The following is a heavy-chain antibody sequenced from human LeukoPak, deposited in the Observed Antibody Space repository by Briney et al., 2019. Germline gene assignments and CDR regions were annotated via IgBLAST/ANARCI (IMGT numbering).Heavy chain of an antibody. Sequence: SETLSLTCAVYGGSFSGYYWSWIRQPPGKGLEWIGEINHSGSTNYNPSLKSQVTISVDTSKNQFSLKLSSVTAADTAVYYCARGLSKESMGYCSSTSCFGFDPWGQGTLVTVSS. CDR1: GGSFSGYY. CDR3: ARGLSKESMGYCSSTSCFGFDP. V-gene: IGHV4-34*01. D-gene: IGHD2-2*01. J-gene: IGHJ5*02. CDR2: INHSGST.